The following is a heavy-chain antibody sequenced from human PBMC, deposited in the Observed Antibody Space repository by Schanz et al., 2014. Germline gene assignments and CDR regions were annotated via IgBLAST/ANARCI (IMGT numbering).Heavy chain of an antibody. Sequence: EVQLLESGGGLVQPGGSLRLACAASGFNFNTYAMSWVRQAPGKGLEWVSLVSASGGGPFYADSVKGRFTISRDNSRNTVYLQMSSLRAEDTAVYYCVKDDRGDVVVVAANYWGQGAQVIVSS. CDR1: GFNFNTYA. D-gene: IGHD2-15*01. CDR3: VKDDRGDVVVVAANY. CDR2: VSASGGGP. V-gene: IGHV3-23*01. J-gene: IGHJ4*02.